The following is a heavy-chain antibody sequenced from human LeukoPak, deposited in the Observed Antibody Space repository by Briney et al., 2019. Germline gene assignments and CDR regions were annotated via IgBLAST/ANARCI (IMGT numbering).Heavy chain of an antibody. J-gene: IGHJ6*03. CDR3: ARSDFPSGWHPQFYYYYYMDV. D-gene: IGHD6-19*01. CDR1: GFTFSSYG. V-gene: IGHV3-30*02. CDR2: IRYDGSNK. Sequence: GGSLRLSCAASGFTFSSYGMHWVRQAPGKGLEWVAFIRYDGSNKYYADSVKGRFTISRDNSKNTLYLQMNSLRAEDTAVYYCARSDFPSGWHPQFYYYYYMDVWGKGTTVTVSS.